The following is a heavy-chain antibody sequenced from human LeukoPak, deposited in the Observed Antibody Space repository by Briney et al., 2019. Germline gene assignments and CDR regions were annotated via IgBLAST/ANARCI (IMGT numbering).Heavy chain of an antibody. D-gene: IGHD3-22*01. CDR2: INPSGGST. CDR1: GYTFTSYY. J-gene: IGHJ3*02. V-gene: IGHV1-46*01. CDR3: AREAPITMTGYAFDI. Sequence: ASVKVSCKASGYTFTSYYMHRVRQAPGQGLEWMGIINPSGGSTSYAQKFQGRVTMTRDTSTSTVYMEVSSLRSEDTAVYYCAREAPITMTGYAFDIWGQGTMVTVSS.